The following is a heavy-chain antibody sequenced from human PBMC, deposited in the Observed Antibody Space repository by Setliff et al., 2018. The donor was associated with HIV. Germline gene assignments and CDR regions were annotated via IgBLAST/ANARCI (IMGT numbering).Heavy chain of an antibody. CDR2: IYSSGST. D-gene: IGHD3-10*01. Sequence: SETLSLTCTVSGGSISSGNYYWSWIRQPAGKGLEWIGRIYSSGSTNYNPSLKSRVTISINTSKNQFSLKLGSVTAADTAVYYCARAHFGSGIYYWGQGTLVTVSS. CDR3: ARAHFGSGIYY. V-gene: IGHV4-61*02. CDR1: GGSISSGNYY. J-gene: IGHJ4*02.